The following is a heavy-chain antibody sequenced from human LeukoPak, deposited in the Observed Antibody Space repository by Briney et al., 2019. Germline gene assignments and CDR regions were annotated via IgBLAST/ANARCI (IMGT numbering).Heavy chain of an antibody. V-gene: IGHV3-7*01. D-gene: IGHD3-16*02. CDR2: IKQDGSEK. CDR3: AREEGDDYVWGSYRYWSY. Sequence: GGSLRLSCAASGFTFSSYWMSWVRQAPGKGLEWVANIKQDGSEKYYVDSVKGRFTISRDNAKNSLYLQMNSLRGEDTAVYDCAREEGDDYVWGSYRYWSYWGQGTLVTVSS. CDR1: GFTFSSYW. J-gene: IGHJ4*02.